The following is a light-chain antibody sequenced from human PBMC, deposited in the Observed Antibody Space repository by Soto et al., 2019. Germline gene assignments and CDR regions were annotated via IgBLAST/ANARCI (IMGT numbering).Light chain of an antibody. CDR3: QQSDSTPT. J-gene: IGKJ1*01. CDR2: AAS. CDR1: QSISXY. V-gene: IGKV1-39*01. Sequence: DIQMTQSPXSLSASVGXRVTXTCXASQSISXYLNWYQQKPGKAPKLLIYAASSLQSGVPSRFSGSGSGTDFTLTISSLQPEDFATYYCQQSDSTPTFGQGTKVEIK.